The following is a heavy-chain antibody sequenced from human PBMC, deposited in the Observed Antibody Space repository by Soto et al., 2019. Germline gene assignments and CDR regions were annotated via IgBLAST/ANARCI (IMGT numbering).Heavy chain of an antibody. CDR2: INPKSGGT. V-gene: IGHV1-2*02. J-gene: IGHJ4*02. CDR1: GYTFTVYY. CDR3: ARDLAKGGGSAGFDY. Sequence: ASVKVSFKASGYTFTVYYMHWVRQAPGQGLEWMGWINPKSGGTMYPQKFQGRVTMTWDTSISTAYMALTRLRSDDTAAYYCARDLAKGGGSAGFDYWGQGTLVTVSS. D-gene: IGHD1-26*01.